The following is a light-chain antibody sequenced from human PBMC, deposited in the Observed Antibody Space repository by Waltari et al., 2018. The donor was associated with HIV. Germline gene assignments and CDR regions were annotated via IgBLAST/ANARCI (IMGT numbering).Light chain of an antibody. CDR3: SSYTTSSTYV. CDR2: DVN. CDR1: RSDVGSYDY. Sequence: QSALTQPASVSGSPGQSITISCSGTRSDVGSYDYVSWYQQHPGKAPKLMIYDVNNRPSGVSHRFSGSKSATTASLTISGLQAEDEADYYCSSYTTSSTYVFGTGTKVTVL. V-gene: IGLV2-14*03. J-gene: IGLJ1*01.